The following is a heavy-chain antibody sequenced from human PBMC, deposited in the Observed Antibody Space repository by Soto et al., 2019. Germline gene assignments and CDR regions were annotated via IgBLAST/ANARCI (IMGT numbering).Heavy chain of an antibody. CDR2: ITGTSAFT. CDR3: ARDNLAFQGAFDL. CDR1: GFVFSYFQ. D-gene: IGHD3-16*01. J-gene: IGHJ4*02. Sequence: GGSLRLSCAASGFVFSYFQFNWVRQSPGGGLEWLSSITGTSAFTEYAESIEGRFTISRDNPNKLLFLHMDNLRPEDTAVYYCARDNLAFQGAFDLWGQGTLVTVSS. V-gene: IGHV3-21*01.